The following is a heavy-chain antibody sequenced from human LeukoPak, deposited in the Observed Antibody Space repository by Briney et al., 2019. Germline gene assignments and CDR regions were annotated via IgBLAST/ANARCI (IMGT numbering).Heavy chain of an antibody. V-gene: IGHV4-38-2*02. CDR2: IYHSGST. D-gene: IGHD2-8*01. J-gene: IGHJ2*01. CDR3: ARLAEDCTNGVCYSSGWYFDL. Sequence: SETLSLTCTVSGYSISSGYYWGWIRQPPGKGLEWIGSIYHSGSTYYNPSLKSRVTISVDTSKNQFSLKLSSVTAADTAVYYCARLAEDCTNGVCYSSGWYFDLWGRGTLVTVSS. CDR1: GYSISSGYY.